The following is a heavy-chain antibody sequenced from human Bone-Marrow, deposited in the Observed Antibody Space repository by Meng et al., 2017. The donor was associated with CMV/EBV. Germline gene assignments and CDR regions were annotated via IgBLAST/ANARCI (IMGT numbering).Heavy chain of an antibody. CDR3: ARDLYQLLPNFYY. CDR2: ISRDGGNK. CDR1: GFTFSRYA. Sequence: GGSLRLSCAASGFTFSRYALHWVRQAPGKGLEWVAVISRDGGNKYYADSVKGRFTISRDNSKNTLYLQMNSLRAEDTAVYYCARDLYQLLPNFYYWGQGNLVTVSS. J-gene: IGHJ4*02. D-gene: IGHD2-2*01. V-gene: IGHV3-30-3*01.